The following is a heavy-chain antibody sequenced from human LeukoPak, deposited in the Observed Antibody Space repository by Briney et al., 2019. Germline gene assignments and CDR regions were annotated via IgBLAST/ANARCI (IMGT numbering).Heavy chain of an antibody. D-gene: IGHD5-18*01. J-gene: IGHJ4*02. CDR3: ARMLDTAMVY. Sequence: SAETLSLTCTVSGGSISSYYWSWIRQPPGKGLEWIAYFQNSGSTTYNPSLKSRVTISVDTSKHQFSLKLSSVTAADTAVYYCARMLDTAMVYWGQGTLVTVSS. CDR2: FQNSGST. CDR1: GGSISSYY. V-gene: IGHV4-59*08.